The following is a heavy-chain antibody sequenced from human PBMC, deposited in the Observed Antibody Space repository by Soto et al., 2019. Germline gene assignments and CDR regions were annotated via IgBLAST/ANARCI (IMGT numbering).Heavy chain of an antibody. D-gene: IGHD3-22*01. V-gene: IGHV4-39*01. Sequence: QLQLQESGPGLVKPSETLSLTCTVSGGSISSSSYYWGWIRQPPGKGLEWIGSIYYSGSTYYNPSLKRRVTISVDTSKNQFSLKLSSVPAADTAVYYCASNYDSSGSYYYYYGMDVWGQGTTVTVSS. CDR1: GGSISSSSYY. J-gene: IGHJ6*02. CDR2: IYYSGST. CDR3: ASNYDSSGSYYYYYGMDV.